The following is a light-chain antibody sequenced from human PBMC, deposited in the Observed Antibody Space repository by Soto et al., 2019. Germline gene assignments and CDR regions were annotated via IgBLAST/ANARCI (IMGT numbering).Light chain of an antibody. CDR1: QSLLHSNSNTY. V-gene: IGKV2-28*01. J-gene: IGKJ4*01. CDR2: SAS. CDR3: QKYNNAPLT. Sequence: DIVLTQSPAYLPVTPGEPASISCTSSQSLLHSNSNTYLAWYLQKPGQSPQLLIYSASTLQSGVPSRFSGSGSGTDFILTISSLQPEDVATYYCQKYNNAPLTFGGGTKVEIK.